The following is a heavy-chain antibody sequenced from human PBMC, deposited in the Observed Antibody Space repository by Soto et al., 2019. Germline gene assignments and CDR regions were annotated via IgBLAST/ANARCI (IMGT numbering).Heavy chain of an antibody. D-gene: IGHD3-3*01. V-gene: IGHV3-23*01. CDR1: GFTFSSYA. CDR3: AKDHYDFWSGPLYYGMDV. Sequence: GGSLRLSCAASGFTFSSYAMSWVRQAPGKGLEWVSAISGSGGSTYYADSVKGRFTISRDNSKNTLYLQMNSLRVEDTAVYYCAKDHYDFWSGPLYYGMDVWGQGTTVTVSS. CDR2: ISGSGGST. J-gene: IGHJ6*02.